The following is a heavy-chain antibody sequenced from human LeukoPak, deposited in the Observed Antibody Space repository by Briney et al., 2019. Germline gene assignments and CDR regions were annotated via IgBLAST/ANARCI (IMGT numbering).Heavy chain of an antibody. Sequence: SETLSLTCAVYGGSFSGYYWSWIRQPPGKGLEWIGEINHSGSTNYNPSLKSRVTISVDTSKNQFSLKLSSVTAADTAVYYCARGSGNSSGYYGYWGQGTLVTVSS. CDR1: GGSFSGYY. V-gene: IGHV4-34*01. CDR3: ARGSGNSSGYYGY. CDR2: INHSGST. J-gene: IGHJ4*02. D-gene: IGHD3-22*01.